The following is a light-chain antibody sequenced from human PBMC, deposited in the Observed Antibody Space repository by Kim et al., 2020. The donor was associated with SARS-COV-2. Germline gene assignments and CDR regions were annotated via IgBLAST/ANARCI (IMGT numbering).Light chain of an antibody. CDR3: NSRDSSGNHLV. CDR1: SLRSYY. J-gene: IGLJ2*01. V-gene: IGLV3-19*01. Sequence: SSALTQDPAVSVALGQTVRITCQGDSLRSYYASWYQQKPGQAPVLVIYGKNNRPSGIPDRFSGSSPGNTASLTITGAQAEDAADYYCNSRDSSGNHLVFG. CDR2: GKN.